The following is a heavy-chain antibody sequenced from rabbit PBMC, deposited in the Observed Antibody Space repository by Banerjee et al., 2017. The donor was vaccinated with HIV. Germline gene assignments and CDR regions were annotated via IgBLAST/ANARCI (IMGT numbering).Heavy chain of an antibody. CDR1: GFDFSSNA. CDR3: ARAYGDDTTYFNL. D-gene: IGHD2-1*01. J-gene: IGHJ4*01. Sequence: QEQLVESGGGRVQPEGSLTLTCKASGFDFSSNAMCWVRQAPGKGLELIACIYTDSDGTWYASWVNGRFTISKTSSTTVTLQMTSLTAADTATYFCARAYGDDTTYFNLWGQGPLVTVS. V-gene: IGHV1S47*01. CDR2: IYTDSDGT.